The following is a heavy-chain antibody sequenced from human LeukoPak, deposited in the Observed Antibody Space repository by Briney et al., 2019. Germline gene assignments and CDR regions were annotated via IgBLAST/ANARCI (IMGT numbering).Heavy chain of an antibody. CDR2: ISGSGGST. CDR3: AKAGSSGWSSSGGDY. V-gene: IGHV3-23*01. CDR1: GFTFNNLA. Sequence: WGSLRLSCAASGFTFNNLAMSWVRQAPGKGLEWVSTISGSGGSTFYADSVKGRFPISRDNSKNTLFLQMNSLRVEETAIYYCAKAGSSGWSSSGGDYWGQGSLVTVSS. D-gene: IGHD6-19*01. J-gene: IGHJ4*02.